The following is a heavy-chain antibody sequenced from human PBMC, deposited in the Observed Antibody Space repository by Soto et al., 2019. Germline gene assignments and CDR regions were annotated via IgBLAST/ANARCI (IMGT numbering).Heavy chain of an antibody. Sequence: EVQLVESGGGLVQPGRSLRLSFAASGFIFENSGMHWVREAPGKGLEWFSGISWNSGNIGYADSVKGRFCISRDNAKKSLYLQMNSLRPDDTAFYFCVKAGVRDLIVEVPVYFHIWGLGPLVTVSS. CDR1: GFIFENSG. CDR3: VKAGVRDLIVEVPVYFHI. J-gene: IGHJ4*02. D-gene: IGHD2-21*01. V-gene: IGHV3-9*01. CDR2: ISWNSGNI.